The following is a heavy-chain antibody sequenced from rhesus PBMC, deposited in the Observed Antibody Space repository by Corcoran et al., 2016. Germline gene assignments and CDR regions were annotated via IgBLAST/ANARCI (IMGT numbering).Heavy chain of an antibody. D-gene: IGHD4-29*01. J-gene: IGHJ4*01. CDR3: TTAFYGSSYGI. CDR1: GFTFSSYW. V-gene: IGHV3-119*01. Sequence: EVQLVESGGGLVQPGGSLRLSCAASGFTFSSYWMYWVRQAPGKGLEWVSRISSDGSSTSYADSVKGRFTISRENAKNSLYLQMNSLRAEDTAVYYCTTAFYGSSYGIWGQGVLVTVSS. CDR2: ISSDGSST.